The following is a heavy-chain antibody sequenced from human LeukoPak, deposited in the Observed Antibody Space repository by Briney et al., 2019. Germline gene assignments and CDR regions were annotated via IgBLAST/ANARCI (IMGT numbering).Heavy chain of an antibody. CDR3: ARWTPCGWDCHILDY. D-gene: IGHD2-21*02. J-gene: IGHJ4*02. CDR1: GGSISSGYYY. CDR2: IYYSGST. V-gene: IGHV4-61*01. Sequence: SETLSLTCTVSGGSISSGYYYWSWIRQPPGKGLEWIGYIYYSGSTNYNPSLKSRVTISVDTSKNQFSLKLSSVTAADTAVYYCARWTPCGWDCHILDYWGQGILVTVSS.